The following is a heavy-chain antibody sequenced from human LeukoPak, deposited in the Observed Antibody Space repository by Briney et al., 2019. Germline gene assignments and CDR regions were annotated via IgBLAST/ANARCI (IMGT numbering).Heavy chain of an antibody. CDR3: AKGYCSSIKCSFDY. V-gene: IGHV1-69*04. CDR2: IIPILGIA. Sequence: SVKVSCKASGGTFSSYAISWVRQAPGQGLEWMGRIIPILGIANYAQKFQGRVTITADKSTSTAYMELSSLRSEDTAVYYCAKGYCSSIKCSFDYWGQGTLVTVSS. CDR1: GGTFSSYA. J-gene: IGHJ4*02. D-gene: IGHD2-2*01.